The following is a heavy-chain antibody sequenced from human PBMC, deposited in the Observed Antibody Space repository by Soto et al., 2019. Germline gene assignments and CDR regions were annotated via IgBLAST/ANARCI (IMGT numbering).Heavy chain of an antibody. CDR2: ISYDGSSK. V-gene: IGHV3-30-3*01. CDR1: GFTFSSYA. J-gene: IGHJ3*02. CDR3: ARRNSDYSSVWSDAFDI. D-gene: IGHD6-19*01. Sequence: QVQLVESGGGVVQPGRSLRLSCAASGFTFSSYAMHWVRQAPGKGPEWVAVISYDGSSKTYADSVKGQFTISRDNSKNSLFLQMNNLRPEDPAVYYCARRNSDYSSVWSDAFDIWGQGTMVTVSS.